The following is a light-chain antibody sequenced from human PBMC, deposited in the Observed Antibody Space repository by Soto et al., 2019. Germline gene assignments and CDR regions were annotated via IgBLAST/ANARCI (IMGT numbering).Light chain of an antibody. J-gene: IGKJ1*01. Sequence: IVLTQSPGTLSLSPGERATLSCRASQTGSNSYLAWYQHKSGQAHRLLIYGVYTRASGIPARFTASGSGTEFTLTIRSLQSDDFGVYYCQQYDTWPRTFGQGTKVDIK. V-gene: IGKV3-20*01. CDR2: GVY. CDR1: QTGSNSY. CDR3: QQYDTWPRT.